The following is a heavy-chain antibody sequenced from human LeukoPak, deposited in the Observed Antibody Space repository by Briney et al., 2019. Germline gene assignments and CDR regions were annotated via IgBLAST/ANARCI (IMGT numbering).Heavy chain of an antibody. CDR1: GFTFSSYA. V-gene: IGHV3-30*04. CDR2: ISYDGSNK. D-gene: IGHD3-16*02. Sequence: GGSLRLSCAASGFTFSSYAMHWVRQAPGKGLEWVAVISYDGSNKYYADSVKGRFTISRDNSKNTLYLQMNSLRAEDTAVYYCARGRYDYVWGSYPQAFDIWGQGTMVTVSS. CDR3: ARGRYDYVWGSYPQAFDI. J-gene: IGHJ3*02.